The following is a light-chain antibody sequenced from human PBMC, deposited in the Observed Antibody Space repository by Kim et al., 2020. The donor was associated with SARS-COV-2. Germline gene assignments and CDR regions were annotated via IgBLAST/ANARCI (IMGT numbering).Light chain of an antibody. CDR2: EVR. Sequence: GQSVTISCTGTRGDVGGYDRVSWYQLAPGTAPKLMIYEVRKRPPGVPDRFSGSKSGNTASLTISGLQAEDEAEYYCNSHTSSTAFVFGSGTKVTVL. CDR3: NSHTSSTAFV. CDR1: RGDVGGYDR. J-gene: IGLJ1*01. V-gene: IGLV2-18*02.